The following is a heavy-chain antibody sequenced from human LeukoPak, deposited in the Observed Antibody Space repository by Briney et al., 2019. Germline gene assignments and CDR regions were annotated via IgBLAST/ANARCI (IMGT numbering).Heavy chain of an antibody. CDR2: ISDYDGNT. CDR1: GDSVRSYG. V-gene: IGHV1-18*01. CDR3: ARALDALYYFDY. Sequence: ASVKVSCKASGDSVRSYGITWVRQAPGQGLEWMGWISDYDGNTNYAQSVQGRVSTTTDTSTSTAYMELRSLRSDDTAVYYCARALDALYYFDYWGQGTLVTVSS. J-gene: IGHJ4*02.